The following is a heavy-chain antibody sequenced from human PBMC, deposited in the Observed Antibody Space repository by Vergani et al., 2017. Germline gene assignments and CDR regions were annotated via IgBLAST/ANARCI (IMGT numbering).Heavy chain of an antibody. CDR3: AKDLVVVIRYYFDY. CDR2: ISYDGSNK. Sequence: QVQLVESGGGVVQPGRSLRLSCAASGFTFSSYGMHWVRQAPGKGLEWVAVISYDGSNKYYADSVKGRFTISRDNSKNTLYLQMNSLRAEDTAVYYCAKDLVVVIRYYFDYWGQGTLVTVSS. J-gene: IGHJ4*02. D-gene: IGHD3-22*01. CDR1: GFTFSSYG. V-gene: IGHV3-30*18.